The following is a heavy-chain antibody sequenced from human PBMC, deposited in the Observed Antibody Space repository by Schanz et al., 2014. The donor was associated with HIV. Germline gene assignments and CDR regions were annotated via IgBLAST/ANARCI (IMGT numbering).Heavy chain of an antibody. Sequence: VQLVESGGGLVQPGGSLRLSCAASGFTFSDYFMTWIRQAPGKGLEWVAFISDDGSDKYYADSLKGRFTISRDNSKQRLYLQINSLRANDTAVYFCARESASCGGNCAFDLWGQGALVIVSS. CDR3: ARESASCGGNCAFDL. D-gene: IGHD2-21*02. CDR1: GFTFSDYF. J-gene: IGHJ4*02. CDR2: ISDDGSDK. V-gene: IGHV3-30*03.